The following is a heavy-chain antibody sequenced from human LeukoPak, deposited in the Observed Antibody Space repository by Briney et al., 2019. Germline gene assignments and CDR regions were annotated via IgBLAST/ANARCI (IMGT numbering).Heavy chain of an antibody. CDR2: ISGSAGGT. V-gene: IGHV3-23*01. D-gene: IGHD3-16*01. CDR3: AKDDPRGPVYYFDF. J-gene: IGHJ4*02. CDR1: GFTFSSYA. Sequence: PGGSLRLSCAASGFTFSSYAMSWVRQAPGKGLEWVSGISGSAGGTYYADSVKGRFTISRDNSKDTLYLQMKSLRVEDTALYYCAKDDPRGPVYYFDFWGRGTLVTVSS.